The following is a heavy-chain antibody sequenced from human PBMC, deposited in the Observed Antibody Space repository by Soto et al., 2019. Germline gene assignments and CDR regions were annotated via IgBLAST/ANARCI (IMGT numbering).Heavy chain of an antibody. D-gene: IGHD3-16*01. CDR2: ISSSSSYI. V-gene: IGHV3-21*01. Sequence: EVQLVESGGGLVKPGGSLRLSCAASGFTFSSYSMNWVRQAPGKGLEWVSSISSSSSYIYYADSVKGRFTISRDNAKNALYLQMNSLRAEDTAVDYWARVQGGGAQTDLDYWGQGTLVTVSS. J-gene: IGHJ4*02. CDR1: GFTFSSYS. CDR3: ARVQGGGAQTDLDY.